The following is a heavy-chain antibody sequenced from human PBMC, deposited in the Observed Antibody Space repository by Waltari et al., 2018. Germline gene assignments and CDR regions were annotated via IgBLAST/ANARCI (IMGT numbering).Heavy chain of an antibody. J-gene: IGHJ4*02. CDR3: ARHESSSWYEMGVDY. CDR2: VMPVCSVT. Sequence: EVQLVQSGAEVKKPGESLKISCKGSGYSFTSYWIGWVRQMPGKGLEWMGLVMPVCSVTGYSRSFQGQVTISADKSSSTAYLQWSSLKASDTTMYYCARHESSSWYEMGVDYWGQGTLVIVSS. D-gene: IGHD6-13*01. CDR1: GYSFTSYW. V-gene: IGHV5-51*01.